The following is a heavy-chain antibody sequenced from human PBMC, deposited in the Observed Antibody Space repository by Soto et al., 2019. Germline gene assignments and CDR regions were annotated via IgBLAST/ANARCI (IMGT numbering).Heavy chain of an antibody. D-gene: IGHD3-10*01. J-gene: IGHJ6*02. CDR3: ARLAMVRGVPTYGMDV. CDR2: ISAYNGNT. CDR1: GYTFTSYG. Sequence: ASVKVSCKASGYTFTSYGISWVRQAPGQGLEWMGWISAYNGNTNYAQKLQGRVTMTTDTSTSTAYMELRSPRSDDTAVYYCARLAMVRGVPTYGMDVWGQGTTVTVSS. V-gene: IGHV1-18*01.